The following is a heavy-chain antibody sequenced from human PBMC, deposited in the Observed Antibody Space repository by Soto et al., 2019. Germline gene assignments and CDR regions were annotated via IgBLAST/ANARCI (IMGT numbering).Heavy chain of an antibody. Sequence: SETLSLTCTVSGGSISSYYWSWIRQPPGKGLEWIGYIYYSGSTNYNPSLKSRVTISVDTSKNQFSLKLSSVTAADTAVYYCAQTRHDYGDYEEKSGWFDPWGQGTLVTVSS. D-gene: IGHD4-17*01. J-gene: IGHJ5*02. V-gene: IGHV4-59*01. CDR3: AQTRHDYGDYEEKSGWFDP. CDR2: IYYSGST. CDR1: GGSISSYY.